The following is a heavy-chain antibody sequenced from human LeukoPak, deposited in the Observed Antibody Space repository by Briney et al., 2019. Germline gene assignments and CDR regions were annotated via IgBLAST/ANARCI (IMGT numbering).Heavy chain of an antibody. J-gene: IGHJ4*02. V-gene: IGHV1-46*01. D-gene: IGHD1-1*01. CDR2: INPSGGST. Sequence: ASVKVSCKASGYTFTSYYMHWVRQAPGQGLEWMGIINPSGGSTSYAQKFQGRVTMTRDMSTSTVYMEPSSLRSEDTAVYYCAKLERRYYFDYWGQGTLVTVSS. CDR3: AKLERRYYFDY. CDR1: GYTFTSYY.